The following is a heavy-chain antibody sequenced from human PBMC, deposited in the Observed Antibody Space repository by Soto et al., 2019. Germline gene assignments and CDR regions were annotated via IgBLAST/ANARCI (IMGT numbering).Heavy chain of an antibody. D-gene: IGHD3-3*02. CDR2: ISASGAST. J-gene: IGHJ4*02. V-gene: IGHV3-23*01. CDR1: GFAFKTYA. CDR3: ARDLEDVLRQYALAPLDY. Sequence: GGSLRLSCGASGFAFKTYAMTWVRQAPGKGLEWVSAISASGASTYYAESVKGRFTVSRDNSKQTLYLHMSSLRAVDTAVYYCARDLEDVLRQYALAPLDYWGPGTLVTVSS.